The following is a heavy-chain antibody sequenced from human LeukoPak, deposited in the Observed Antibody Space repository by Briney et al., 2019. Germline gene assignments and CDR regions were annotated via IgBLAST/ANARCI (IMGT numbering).Heavy chain of an antibody. V-gene: IGHV1-69*04. J-gene: IGHJ6*02. CDR3: ASISFLVVVAATPSNYGMDV. Sequence: ASVKVSCKASGGTFSSYAISWVRQAPGQGLEWMGRIIPILGIANYAQKFQGRVTITADKSTSTAYMELSSLRSEDTAVYYCASISFLVVVAATPSNYGMDVWGQGTTVSVSS. D-gene: IGHD2-15*01. CDR1: GGTFSSYA. CDR2: IIPILGIA.